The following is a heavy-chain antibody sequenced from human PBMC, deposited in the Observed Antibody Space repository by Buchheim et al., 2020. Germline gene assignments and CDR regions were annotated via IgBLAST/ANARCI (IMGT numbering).Heavy chain of an antibody. J-gene: IGHJ4*02. CDR1: GDSMERGGFY. CDR3: ARGTPRYYFDF. D-gene: IGHD3-10*01. V-gene: IGHV4-31*03. CDR2: MYNSGST. Sequence: QVQLQESGPGLVKPSQTLSLTCTVSGDSMERGGFYWNWIRQHPGMGLEFIGYMYNSGSTYFKPSLRSRVTISADTSKNQFSLKLGSVTAADTAVYFCARGTPRYYFDFWGQGTL.